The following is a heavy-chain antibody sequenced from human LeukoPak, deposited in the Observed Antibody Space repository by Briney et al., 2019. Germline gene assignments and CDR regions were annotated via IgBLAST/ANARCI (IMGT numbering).Heavy chain of an antibody. CDR1: GYTFTSYG. CDR3: ARGYSSSRRRPYYYYYMDV. Sequence: ASVEVSSKASGYTFTSYGISWVRQAPGQGLEWMGWISAYNGNTNYAQKLQGRVTMTTDTSTSTAYMELRSLRSDDTAVYYCARGYSSSRRRPYYYYYMDVWGKGTTVTVSS. V-gene: IGHV1-18*01. CDR2: ISAYNGNT. J-gene: IGHJ6*03. D-gene: IGHD6-6*01.